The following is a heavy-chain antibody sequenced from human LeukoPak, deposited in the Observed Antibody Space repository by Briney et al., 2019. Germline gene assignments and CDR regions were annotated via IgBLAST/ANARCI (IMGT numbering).Heavy chain of an antibody. J-gene: IGHJ4*02. Sequence: GGSLRLSCAASGFTFSSYAMHWVRQAPGKGLEWVAVISYDGSNIYYADSVKGRFTISRDNSKNTLYLQMNSLRAEDTAVYYCARDDAIAAAVDYWGQGTLVTVSS. CDR1: GFTFSSYA. V-gene: IGHV3-30*04. CDR3: ARDDAIAAAVDY. D-gene: IGHD6-13*01. CDR2: ISYDGSNI.